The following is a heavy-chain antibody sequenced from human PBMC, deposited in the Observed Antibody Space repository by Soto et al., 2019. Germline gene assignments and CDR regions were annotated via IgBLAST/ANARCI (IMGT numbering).Heavy chain of an antibody. CDR3: ARGLVVPAAPDGDDWFDP. V-gene: IGHV6-1*01. CDR1: GDSVSSNSAA. D-gene: IGHD2-2*01. Sequence: SETLSLTCAISGDSVSSNSAAWNWIRQSPSRGLEWLGRTYYRSKWYNDYAVSVKSRITINPDTSKNQFSLQLNSVTPEDTAVYYCARGLVVPAAPDGDDWFDPWGRGTLVTVSS. CDR2: TYYRSKWYN. J-gene: IGHJ5*02.